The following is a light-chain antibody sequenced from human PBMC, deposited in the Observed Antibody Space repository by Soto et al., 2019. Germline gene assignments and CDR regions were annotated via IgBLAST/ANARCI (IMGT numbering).Light chain of an antibody. V-gene: IGLV1-51*02. Sequence: QSVLTQPPSVSAAPGQKVTMSCSGSSSNIGKYYVSWHQQLPGTAPKLLIYENDKRPSGIPDRFSGSKSGTSATLGITGLQTGDEADYYCGTWDSSLTTFVFGTGTKVTDL. J-gene: IGLJ1*01. CDR2: END. CDR1: SSNIGKYY. CDR3: GTWDSSLTTFV.